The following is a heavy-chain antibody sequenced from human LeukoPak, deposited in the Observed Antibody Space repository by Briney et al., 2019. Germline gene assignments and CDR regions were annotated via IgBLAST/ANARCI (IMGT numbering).Heavy chain of an antibody. V-gene: IGHV4-30-2*01. J-gene: IGHJ6*02. CDR1: GGSISSGGYY. CDR2: IYHSGST. Sequence: SQTLSLTCTVSGGSISSGGYYWSWIRQPPGKGLEWIGYIYHSGSTYYNPSLKSRVTISVDTSKNQFSLKLSSVSAADTAVYYCARQMGRWETANYYYYGMDVWGQGATVTVSS. CDR3: ARQMGRWETANYYYYGMDV. D-gene: IGHD1-26*01.